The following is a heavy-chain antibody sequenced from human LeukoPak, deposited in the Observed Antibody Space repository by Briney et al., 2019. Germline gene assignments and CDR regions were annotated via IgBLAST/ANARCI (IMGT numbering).Heavy chain of an antibody. CDR3: AKCYDSSSWRIDD. CDR1: GFTFSSYA. J-gene: IGHJ4*02. V-gene: IGHV3-23*01. Sequence: PGGSLRLSCAASGFTFSSYAMSWVRQAPGKGLEWVSAISGSGGSTYYADSVKGRFTISRDNSKNTLSLQMNSLRAEDTAVYYCAKCYDSSSWRIDDWGQGTLVTVSS. CDR2: ISGSGGST. D-gene: IGHD6-13*01.